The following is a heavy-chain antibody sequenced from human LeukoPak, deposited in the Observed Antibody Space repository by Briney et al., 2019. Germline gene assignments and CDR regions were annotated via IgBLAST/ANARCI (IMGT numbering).Heavy chain of an antibody. Sequence: ASVKVSCKASGYIFTNYYIHWVRQAPGQGLEWMGGIIPIFGTANYAQKFQGRVTITADESTSTAYMELSSLRSEDTAVYYCARNIGYCSSTSCPVDYWGQGTLVTVSS. D-gene: IGHD2-2*01. CDR3: ARNIGYCSSTSCPVDY. CDR2: IIPIFGTA. CDR1: GYIFTNYY. V-gene: IGHV1-69*13. J-gene: IGHJ4*02.